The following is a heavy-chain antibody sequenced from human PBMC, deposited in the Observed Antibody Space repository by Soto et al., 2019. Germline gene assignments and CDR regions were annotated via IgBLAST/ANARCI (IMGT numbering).Heavy chain of an antibody. Sequence: PSDTLALTCAFSGDSVSSTVWSTWVRQPPGKGLEWIGEVFHTGDTYFNPSLRSRVAMSVDKSTNEFSLKVTSVTAADTAIYYCARNAWIRFDYWGQGAQVTVS. CDR3: ARNAWIRFDY. V-gene: IGHV4-4*02. CDR2: VFHTGDT. D-gene: IGHD1-1*01. J-gene: IGHJ4*02. CDR1: GDSVSSTVW.